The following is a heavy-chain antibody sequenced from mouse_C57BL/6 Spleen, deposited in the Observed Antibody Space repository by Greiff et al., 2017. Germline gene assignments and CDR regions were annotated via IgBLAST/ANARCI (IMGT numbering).Heavy chain of an antibody. Sequence: QVQLKQPGAELVRPGSSVKLSCKASGYTFTSYWMHWVKQRPIQGLEWIGNIDPSDSETHYNQKFKDKATLTVDKSSSTAYMQLSSLTSEDSAVYYCASRDSSGYDYWGQGTTLTVSS. CDR3: ASRDSSGYDY. CDR2: IDPSDSET. J-gene: IGHJ2*01. D-gene: IGHD3-2*02. CDR1: GYTFTSYW. V-gene: IGHV1-52*01.